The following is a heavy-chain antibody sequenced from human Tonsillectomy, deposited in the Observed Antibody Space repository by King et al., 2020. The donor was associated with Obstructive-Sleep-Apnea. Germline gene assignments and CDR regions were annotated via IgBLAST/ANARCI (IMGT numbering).Heavy chain of an antibody. CDR2: ISGSGGNT. Sequence: VQLVESGGGLVQPGGSLRLSCAASGFTFSSYAMTWVRRAPGEGLEWVSTISGSGGNTYYADSVKGRFTISRDNSKNTVFLQMNSLRAEDTAVYYCAKEDDTIFAVVNLFDYWGQGTLVTVSS. CDR3: AKEDDTIFAVVNLFDY. D-gene: IGHD3-3*01. CDR1: GFTFSSYA. J-gene: IGHJ4*02. V-gene: IGHV3-23*04.